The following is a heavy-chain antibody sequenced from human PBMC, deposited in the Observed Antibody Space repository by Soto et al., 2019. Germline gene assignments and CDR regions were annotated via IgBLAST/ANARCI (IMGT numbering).Heavy chain of an antibody. CDR1: GGSISSGGFS. V-gene: IGHV4-30-2*01. Sequence: SETLSLTCAVSGGSISSGGFSWSWIRQPPGKGLEWIAYSYHNGGTYYNPSLQSRVTISVDGSKNQFSLRLTSVTAADTVVYYCARGDGYFNSVWFDPWGQGTLVTVSS. CDR2: SYHNGGT. CDR3: ARGDGYFNSVWFDP. D-gene: IGHD5-12*01. J-gene: IGHJ5*02.